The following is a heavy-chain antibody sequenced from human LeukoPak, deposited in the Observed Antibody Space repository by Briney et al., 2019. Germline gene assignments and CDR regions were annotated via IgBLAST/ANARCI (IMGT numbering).Heavy chain of an antibody. CDR1: GYTFTSYQ. CDR2: INPSGGST. V-gene: IGHV1-46*01. Sequence: ASVKVSCKASGYTFTSYQMHWVRQAPGQGLEWMGIINPSGGSTSYAQKFQGRVTMTRDMSTTTVYMELSSLRSEDTAVYYCARDDYGGTLDYWGQGTLVTVSS. D-gene: IGHD4-23*01. J-gene: IGHJ4*02. CDR3: ARDDYGGTLDY.